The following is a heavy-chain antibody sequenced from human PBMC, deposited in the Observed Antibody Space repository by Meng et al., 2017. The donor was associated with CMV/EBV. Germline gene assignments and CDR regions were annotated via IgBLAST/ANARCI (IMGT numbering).Heavy chain of an antibody. V-gene: IGHV1-69*10. CDR3: ARDRYCSSTSCHHHSPYGMDV. CDR2: IIPILGIA. CDR1: GGTFSSYA. J-gene: IGHJ6*02. Sequence: SVKVSCKVSGGTFSSYAISWVRQAPGQGLEWMGGIIPILGIANYAQKFQGRVTITADKSTSTAYMELSSLRSEDTAVYYCARDRYCSSTSCHHHSPYGMDVWGQGTTVTVSS. D-gene: IGHD2-2*01.